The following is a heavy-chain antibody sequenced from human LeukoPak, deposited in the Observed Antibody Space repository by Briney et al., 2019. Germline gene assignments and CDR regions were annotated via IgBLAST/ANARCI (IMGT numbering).Heavy chain of an antibody. CDR2: ISGSGAST. CDR1: GFTLSTNA. Sequence: GGSLRLSCLTSGFTLSTNAMSWVRQAPGKGLEWISGISGSGASTYYADSVKGRFTISRDNSKNTLYLQMNSLRAEDTAVYYCARGRGDSSRTTQEKPGGLDYWGQGTLVTVSS. V-gene: IGHV3-23*01. D-gene: IGHD3-22*01. CDR3: ARGRGDSSRTTQEKPGGLDY. J-gene: IGHJ4*02.